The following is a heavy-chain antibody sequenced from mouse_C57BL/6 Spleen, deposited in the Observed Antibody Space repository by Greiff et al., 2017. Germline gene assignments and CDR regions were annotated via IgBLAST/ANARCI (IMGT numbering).Heavy chain of an antibody. V-gene: IGHV1-69*01. Sequence: VKLQQPGAELVMPGASVKLSCKASGYTFTSYWMHWVKQRPGQGLEWIGEIDPSDSYTNYNQKFKGKSTLTVDKSSSTAYMQLSSLTSEDSAVYYCARRGDRDYWGQGTSVTVSS. J-gene: IGHJ4*01. CDR3: ARRGDRDY. CDR2: IDPSDSYT. CDR1: GYTFTSYW.